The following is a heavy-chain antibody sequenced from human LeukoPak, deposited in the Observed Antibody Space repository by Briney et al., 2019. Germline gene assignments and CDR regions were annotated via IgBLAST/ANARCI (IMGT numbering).Heavy chain of an antibody. CDR1: GGSIISGSYY. CDR2: IYSGGST. CDR3: ARGDSYGFPPLDY. V-gene: IGHV4-61*02. Sequence: SETXSLTCTVSGGSIISGSYYWGWIRQPAGKGLEWIGRIYSGGSTNYNPSLKSRVTISVDTSKNQFSLKLSSVTAADTAVYYCARGDSYGFPPLDYWGQGTLVTVSS. D-gene: IGHD5-18*01. J-gene: IGHJ4*02.